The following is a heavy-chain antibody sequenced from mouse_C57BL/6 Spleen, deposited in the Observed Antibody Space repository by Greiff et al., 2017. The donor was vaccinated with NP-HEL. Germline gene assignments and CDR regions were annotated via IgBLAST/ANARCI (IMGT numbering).Heavy chain of an antibody. CDR1: GYTFTSYW. V-gene: IGHV1-52*01. D-gene: IGHD2-2*01. J-gene: IGHJ4*01. Sequence: QVQLQQPGAELVRPGSSVKLSCKASGYTFTSYWMHWVKQRPIQGLEWIGNIDPSDSETHYNQKFKDKAPLTVDKSSTTAYMHLSSLTSEDSAVSYGAREECGYDVPYCAMDYWGQGTSVTVSS. CDR2: IDPSDSET. CDR3: AREECGYDVPYCAMDY.